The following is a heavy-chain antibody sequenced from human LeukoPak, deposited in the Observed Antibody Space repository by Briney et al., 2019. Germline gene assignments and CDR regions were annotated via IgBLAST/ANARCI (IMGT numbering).Heavy chain of an antibody. J-gene: IGHJ4*02. CDR1: GYTFTSYG. V-gene: IGHV1-18*01. D-gene: IGHD6-13*01. Sequence: ASVKVSCKSSGYTFTSYGFSWVRQAPGQGLEWMGWISAYNGDTNYVQKLQGRVTMTTDTSTSTAYMELRSLRSDDTAVYYCARGGAGYSSSWKLDYWGQGTLVTVSS. CDR2: ISAYNGDT. CDR3: ARGGAGYSSSWKLDY.